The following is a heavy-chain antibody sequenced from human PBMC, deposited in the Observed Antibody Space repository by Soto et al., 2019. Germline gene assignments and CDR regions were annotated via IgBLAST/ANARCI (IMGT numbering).Heavy chain of an antibody. CDR1: GGSISSGGYY. CDR3: ARLIAAGTNTISPNWFDP. D-gene: IGHD6-13*01. CDR2: IYYSGST. Sequence: QVQLQESGPGLVKPSQTLSLTCTVSGGSISSGGYYWSWIRQHPGKGLEWIGYIYYSGSTYYNPSLKSRVTTSVDTSKDQFSLKLSSVTAADTAVYYCARLIAAGTNTISPNWFDPWGQGTLVTVSS. J-gene: IGHJ5*02. V-gene: IGHV4-31*03.